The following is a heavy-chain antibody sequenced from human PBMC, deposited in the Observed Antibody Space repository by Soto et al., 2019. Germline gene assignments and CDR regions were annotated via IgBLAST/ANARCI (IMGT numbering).Heavy chain of an antibody. CDR3: ARAVGYYYYAMDV. Sequence: SETLSLTCTVSGGSISSGDYYWSWIRQPPGKGLEWIGDIYYSGNSSYNPSLKSRLTISMDTSKNQFSLKLSSVTAADTAVYYCARAVGYYYYAMDVWGQGTTVTISS. D-gene: IGHD1-26*01. J-gene: IGHJ6*02. V-gene: IGHV4-30-4*01. CDR1: GGSISSGDYY. CDR2: IYYSGNS.